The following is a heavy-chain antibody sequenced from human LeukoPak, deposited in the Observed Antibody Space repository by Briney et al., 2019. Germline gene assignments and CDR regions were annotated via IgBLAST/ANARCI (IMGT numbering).Heavy chain of an antibody. CDR2: IYYSGST. J-gene: IGHJ6*02. Sequence: SESLCLSCTASGVSVSSSSYYWGWIRPAPGQGLDSIGSIYYSGSTYYNPSLNSRITISVDTSKNQFSLKLSSVAAADTAVYYCERLGGSGWYDYYGMDVWGQGTTVTVSS. D-gene: IGHD6-19*01. V-gene: IGHV4-39*01. CDR3: ERLGGSGWYDYYGMDV. CDR1: GVSVSSSSYY.